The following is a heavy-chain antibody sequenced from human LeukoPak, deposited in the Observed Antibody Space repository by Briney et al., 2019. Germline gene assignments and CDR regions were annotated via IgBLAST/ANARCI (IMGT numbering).Heavy chain of an antibody. CDR1: GFTFSNSA. CDR3: AKDMYYRGSGSYFNVDY. V-gene: IGHV3-30*18. D-gene: IGHD3-10*01. J-gene: IGHJ4*02. CDR2: ISYDGNNK. Sequence: GVSLRFSCAASGFTFSNSAMNWVRQAPGKGLEWVAVISYDGNNKYYSYSVKGRFTISRNNYKNTLYLQMNSLRAEDTAVYYCAKDMYYRGSGSYFNVDYWGQGTLVTVSS.